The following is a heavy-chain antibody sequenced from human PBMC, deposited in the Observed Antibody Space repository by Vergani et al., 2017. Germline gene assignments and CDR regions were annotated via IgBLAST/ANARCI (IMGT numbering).Heavy chain of an antibody. Sequence: QLQLQESDSRLVNPSQTLSLTCTLSGDAISRDTYSWNWVRQPPGKPLEWIGSVYYSGTTYYNPSLGGRVTISIDKSKNHFSLTLTSVTAADSAFYFCARGQTGYSRDWSTYFFFMDVRGKGTTVTVSS. CDR2: VYYSGTT. D-gene: IGHD3/OR15-3a*01. CDR1: GDAISRDTYS. J-gene: IGHJ6*03. CDR3: ARGQTGYSRDWSTYFFFMDV. V-gene: IGHV4-30-2*01.